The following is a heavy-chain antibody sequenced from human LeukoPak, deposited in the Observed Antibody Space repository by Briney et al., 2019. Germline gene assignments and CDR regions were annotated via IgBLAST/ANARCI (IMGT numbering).Heavy chain of an antibody. CDR2: VSHNGVKT. CDR3: AMGTKDY. CDR1: GFNFTLYG. V-gene: IGHV3-30*03. D-gene: IGHD7-27*01. Sequence: PGKSLRLACAASGFNFTLYGIHWVRQAPGKGLQWVAVVSHNGVKTYYADSVKGRFTVSRDNSKNTVYLQMNRLRGDDTAVYYCAMGTKDYWGRGTLVTVSS. J-gene: IGHJ4*02.